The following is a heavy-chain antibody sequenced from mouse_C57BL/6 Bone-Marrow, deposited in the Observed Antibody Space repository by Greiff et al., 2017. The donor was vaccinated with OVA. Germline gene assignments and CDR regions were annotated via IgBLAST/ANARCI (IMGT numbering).Heavy chain of an antibody. V-gene: IGHV5-16*01. D-gene: IGHD2-5*01. J-gene: IGHJ4*01. Sequence: EVKLVESEGGLVQPGSSMKLSCTASGFTFSDYYMAWVRQVPEKGLEWVANINYDGSSTYYLDSLKSRFIISRDNAKNILYLQMSSLKSEDTATYYGARERLVSNGAMDYWGQGTSVTVSS. CDR2: INYDGSST. CDR1: GFTFSDYY. CDR3: ARERLVSNGAMDY.